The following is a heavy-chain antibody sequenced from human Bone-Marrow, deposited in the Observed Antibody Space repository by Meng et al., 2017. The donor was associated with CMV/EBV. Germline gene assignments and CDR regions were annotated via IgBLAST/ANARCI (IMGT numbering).Heavy chain of an antibody. CDR2: ITSSSSTT. D-gene: IGHD3-10*01. CDR3: ARAGSLLWFGESLGY. J-gene: IGHJ4*02. Sequence: GGSLRLSCAVSGFTFSSYSMNWVRQAPGKGLEGVSYITSSSSTTYYADSVKGRFTISRDNPKNSLYLQMNSLRAEDTAVYYCARAGSLLWFGESLGYWGQGKLVTVSS. CDR1: GFTFSSYS. V-gene: IGHV3-48*04.